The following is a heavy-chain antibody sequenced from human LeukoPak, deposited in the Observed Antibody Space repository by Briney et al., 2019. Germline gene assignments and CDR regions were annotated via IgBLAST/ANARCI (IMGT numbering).Heavy chain of an antibody. Sequence: GGSLRLSCAASGFIFSSYSMNWVRQAPGKGLEWVSGISGGGGSTNYADSVKGRFTISRDNSKNTLYLQMNSLRAEDTALYYCAKGGGDSWHGFDYWGQGTLVTVSS. D-gene: IGHD2-21*02. CDR1: GFIFSSYS. V-gene: IGHV3-23*01. CDR2: ISGGGGST. J-gene: IGHJ4*02. CDR3: AKGGGDSWHGFDY.